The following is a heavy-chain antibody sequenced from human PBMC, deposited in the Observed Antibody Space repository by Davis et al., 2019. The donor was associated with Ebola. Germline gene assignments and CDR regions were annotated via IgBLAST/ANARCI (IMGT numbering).Heavy chain of an antibody. D-gene: IGHD1-26*01. V-gene: IGHV3-23*01. CDR3: AKRGPSFHFDS. Sequence: GESLKISCAASGFTVSTTYMTWVRQAPGKGLDWVSSINGDGITTYYTDFVKGRLSISRDNSKNTLFLQIHSLRAEDTAVYYCAKRGPSFHFDSWGPGTLVTVSS. CDR2: INGDGITT. CDR1: GFTVSTTY. J-gene: IGHJ4*02.